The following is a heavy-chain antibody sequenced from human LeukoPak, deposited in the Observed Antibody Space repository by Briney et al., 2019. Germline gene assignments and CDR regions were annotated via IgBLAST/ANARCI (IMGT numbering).Heavy chain of an antibody. Sequence: GGSLRLSCAASGFTFSSYEMNWVRQAPGKGLEWVSYISSSSSTIYYADSVKGRFTISRDNAKNSLYLQMNSLRAEDTAVYYCARLQGVAGNYYMDVWGKGTTVTVSS. J-gene: IGHJ6*03. CDR3: ARLQGVAGNYYMDV. CDR2: ISSSSSTI. D-gene: IGHD6-19*01. V-gene: IGHV3-48*01. CDR1: GFTFSSYE.